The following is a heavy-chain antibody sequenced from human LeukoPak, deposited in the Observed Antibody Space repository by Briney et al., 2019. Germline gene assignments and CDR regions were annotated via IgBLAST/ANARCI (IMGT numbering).Heavy chain of an antibody. CDR1: GFNFNSHG. CDR3: AKVPYYDILTGYFTGPYFDY. Sequence: GGSLRLSCAASGFNFNSHGMHWVRQAPGKGLEWVALIPSDGSYTYYADSVKGRFTISRDNSKNTLYLQINSLRAEDTAVYYCAKVPYYDILTGYFTGPYFDYWGQGTLVTVSS. CDR2: IPSDGSYT. V-gene: IGHV3-30*18. D-gene: IGHD3-9*01. J-gene: IGHJ4*02.